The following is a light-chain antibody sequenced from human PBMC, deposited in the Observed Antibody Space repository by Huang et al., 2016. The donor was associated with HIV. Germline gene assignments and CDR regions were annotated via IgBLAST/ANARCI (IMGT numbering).Light chain of an antibody. CDR2: GTS. CDR1: QSETHS. J-gene: IGKJ1*01. Sequence: IVMTQSPDTLSVSPGERATLSCRAGQSETHSLAWYQQTPGQAPRRLIYGTSTRATCIPGRFSGSWSGTDFTLTISSLQSDDFGVYYCQQYHYWPPVTFGQGTKVEI. CDR3: QQYHYWPPVT. V-gene: IGKV3-15*01.